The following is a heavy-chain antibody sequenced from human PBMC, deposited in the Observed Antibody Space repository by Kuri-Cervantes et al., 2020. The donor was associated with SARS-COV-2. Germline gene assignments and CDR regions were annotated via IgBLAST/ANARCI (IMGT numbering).Heavy chain of an antibody. V-gene: IGHV5-51*01. D-gene: IGHD6-13*01. CDR1: GYSFTSYW. Sequence: KVSCKGSGYSFTSYWIGWVRQMPGKGLEWMGIIYPGDSDTRYSPSFQGQVTISDDKSISTAYLQWSSLKASDTAMYYCARHCIAAAVSYGMDVWGQGTTVTVSS. CDR3: ARHCIAAAVSYGMDV. CDR2: IYPGDSDT. J-gene: IGHJ6*02.